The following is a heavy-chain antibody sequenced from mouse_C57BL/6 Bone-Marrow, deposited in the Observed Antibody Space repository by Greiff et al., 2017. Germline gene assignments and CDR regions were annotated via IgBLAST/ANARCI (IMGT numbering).Heavy chain of an antibody. J-gene: IGHJ4*01. Sequence: QVQLQQPGAELVKPGASVKLSCKASGYTFTSYWMHWVKQRPGQGLEWIGMIHPNSGSTNYNEKFKSKATLTVDKSSSTADMQLSSLTSEDSAVYYCARLLPLYYYAMDYWGQGTSVTVSS. CDR1: GYTFTSYW. V-gene: IGHV1-64*01. CDR2: IHPNSGST. CDR3: ARLLPLYYYAMDY. D-gene: IGHD1-1*01.